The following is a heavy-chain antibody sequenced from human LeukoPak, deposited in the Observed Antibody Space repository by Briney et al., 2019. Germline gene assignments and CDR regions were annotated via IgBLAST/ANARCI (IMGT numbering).Heavy chain of an antibody. D-gene: IGHD4-17*01. J-gene: IGHJ4*02. CDR3: AERHLSYGDSSPIDY. CDR1: GFTFSSYG. Sequence: CLRLACAASGFTFSSYGMPRVRWAPARGLGWVAVISYDGSNKYYADSVKGRFTISRDNSKNTLYLQMNSLRAEDTAVYYCAERHLSYGDSSPIDYWGQGTLVTVSS. CDR2: ISYDGSNK. V-gene: IGHV3-30*18.